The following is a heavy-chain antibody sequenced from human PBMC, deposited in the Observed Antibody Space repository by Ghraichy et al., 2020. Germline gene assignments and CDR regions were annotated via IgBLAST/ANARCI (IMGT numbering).Heavy chain of an antibody. J-gene: IGHJ4*02. V-gene: IGHV1-69*04. CDR2: FIPVLGKA. CDR3: ATADGFTLYFDS. CDR1: GGTFNSFA. Sequence: SVKVSCKASGGTFNSFAFNWVRQAPGQGLEWMGRFIPVLGKAEYAQKLQGRVTISADTSTRTAYMELSSLRSDDTADYYCATADGFTLYFDSWGQGNLVTVSS. D-gene: IGHD3-10*01.